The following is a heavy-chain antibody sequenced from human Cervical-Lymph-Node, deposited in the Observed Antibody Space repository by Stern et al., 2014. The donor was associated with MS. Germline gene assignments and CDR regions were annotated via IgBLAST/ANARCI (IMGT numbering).Heavy chain of an antibody. CDR3: ARDSRHSSSWYSVGFDY. D-gene: IGHD6-13*01. Sequence: QVQLGQSGAEVKKPGSSVKVSCKASGGTFSSYAISWVRQAPGQGLEWMGGIIPIFGKANYAQKFQGRVTITADESTSTAYMELSSLRSEDTAVYYCARDSRHSSSWYSVGFDYWGQGTLVTVSS. V-gene: IGHV1-69*01. J-gene: IGHJ4*02. CDR1: GGTFSSYA. CDR2: IIPIFGKA.